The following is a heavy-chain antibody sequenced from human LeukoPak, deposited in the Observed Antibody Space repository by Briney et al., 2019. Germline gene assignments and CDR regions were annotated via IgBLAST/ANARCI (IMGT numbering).Heavy chain of an antibody. CDR2: INHSGST. V-gene: IGHV4-34*01. Sequence: PSETLSLTCAVYGGSFSGYYWSWIRQPPGKGLEWIGEINHSGSTNYNPSLTSRVTISVDTAKTQFSLKLSSVTAADTAVYYCARGVPAATQSSFDYWGQGTLVTVSS. J-gene: IGHJ4*02. CDR3: ARGVPAATQSSFDY. CDR1: GGSFSGYY. D-gene: IGHD2-2*01.